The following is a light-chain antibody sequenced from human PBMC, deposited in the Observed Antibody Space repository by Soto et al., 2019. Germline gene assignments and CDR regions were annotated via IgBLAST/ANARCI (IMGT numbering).Light chain of an antibody. J-gene: IGKJ5*01. CDR1: QSVSSNY. V-gene: IGKV3D-20*02. Sequence: EIVLTQSPGTLSLSPGETATLSCRASQSVSSNYVAWFHQKPGQAPRLLIYGASSRATGVPDRFSGSGSGTDFTLTISSLEPEDFAVYYCQQRSNWPITFGQGTRLEIK. CDR3: QQRSNWPIT. CDR2: GAS.